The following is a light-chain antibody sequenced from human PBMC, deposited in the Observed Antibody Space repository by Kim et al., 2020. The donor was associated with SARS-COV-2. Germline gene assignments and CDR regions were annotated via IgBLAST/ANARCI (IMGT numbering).Light chain of an antibody. V-gene: IGLV2-18*02. CDR3: YSFTSSTTWV. J-gene: IGLJ3*02. Sequence: GQSVTISCTGTSSDVGSYNRVSWYQQPPGTAPKLMIYEVSNRPSGVPDRFSGSKSGNTASLTISGLQAEDEADYYYYSFTSSTTWVFGGGTKLTVL. CDR2: EVS. CDR1: SSDVGSYNR.